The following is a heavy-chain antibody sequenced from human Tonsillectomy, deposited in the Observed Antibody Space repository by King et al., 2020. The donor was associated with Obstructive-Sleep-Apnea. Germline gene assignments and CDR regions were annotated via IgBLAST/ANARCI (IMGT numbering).Heavy chain of an antibody. CDR1: GGSISSSSYY. J-gene: IGHJ6*02. D-gene: IGHD3-3*01. CDR2: IYYSGNT. CDR3: ARDSYIAIFGVSMTYSYVLDV. Sequence: QLQESGPGLVKPSETLSLTCTVSGGSISSSSYYWGWLRQPPGKGLEWIVSIYYSGNTYYNPSLKSRVTISVDKSKNQFSLKLSSVTAADTAIYYCARDSYIAIFGVSMTYSYVLDVWGQGTTVTVSS. V-gene: IGHV4-39*07.